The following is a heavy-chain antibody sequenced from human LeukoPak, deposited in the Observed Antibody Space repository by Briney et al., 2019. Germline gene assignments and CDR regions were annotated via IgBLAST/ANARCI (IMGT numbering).Heavy chain of an antibody. V-gene: IGHV4-34*01. CDR3: ARVAATATGAYDI. J-gene: IGHJ3*02. Sequence: SETLSLTCAVYGGSFSGYYWSWIRQPPGKGLEWIGEINHSGSTNYNPSLKSRVTISVDTSKNQFSLKLSSVTAADTAVYYCARVAATATGAYDIWGQGTMVTVSS. D-gene: IGHD6-25*01. CDR1: GGSFSGYY. CDR2: INHSGST.